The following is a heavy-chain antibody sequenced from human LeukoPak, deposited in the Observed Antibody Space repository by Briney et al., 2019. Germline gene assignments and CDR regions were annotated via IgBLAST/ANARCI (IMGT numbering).Heavy chain of an antibody. J-gene: IGHJ4*02. D-gene: IGHD2-2*01. CDR2: KSHEGNNE. V-gene: IGHV3-30*02. Sequence: GGSLRLSCAASGFTFSSYGMHWVRQAPGKGLEWVAYKSHEGNNEQYADSVKGRFTISRDNSKNTLYLQMNSLRPEDTAVYYCAKVVGGLVPAPTDYWGQGTLVTVSS. CDR3: AKVVGGLVPAPTDY. CDR1: GFTFSSYG.